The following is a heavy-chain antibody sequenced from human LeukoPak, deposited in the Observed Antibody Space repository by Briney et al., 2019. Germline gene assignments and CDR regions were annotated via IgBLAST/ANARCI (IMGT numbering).Heavy chain of an antibody. Sequence: GGSLRLSCAASGFTFSSYGMHWVRQAPGKGLEWVAVIWYDGSNKYYADSVKGRFTISRDNSKNTLYLQMNSLRAEDTAVYYCAEALSIAVAGTGVLYFDYWGQGTLVTVSS. CDR3: AEALSIAVAGTGVLYFDY. CDR2: IWYDGSNK. D-gene: IGHD6-19*01. CDR1: GFTFSSYG. J-gene: IGHJ4*02. V-gene: IGHV3-33*06.